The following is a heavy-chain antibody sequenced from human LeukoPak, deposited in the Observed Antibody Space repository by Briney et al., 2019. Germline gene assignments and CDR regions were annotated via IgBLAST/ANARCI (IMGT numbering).Heavy chain of an antibody. J-gene: IGHJ4*02. V-gene: IGHV3-74*01. CDR2: IKSDGSRT. D-gene: IGHD2-15*01. CDR3: ARELPFDY. Sequence: KGLVWVSRIKSDGSRTDYADSVKGRFTISRDNAKNTLYLQMNSLRAEDTAVYYCARELPFDYWGREPWSPPPQ.